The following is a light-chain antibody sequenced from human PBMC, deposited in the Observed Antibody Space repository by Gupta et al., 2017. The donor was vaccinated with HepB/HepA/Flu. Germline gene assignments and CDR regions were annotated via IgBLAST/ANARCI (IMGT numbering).Light chain of an antibody. CDR1: SSDVGVYNY. Sequence: QSALTQPRSVSGSPGQSVTISCTGTSSDVGVYNYVSWYQHHPGKAPKLMIYDVTKRPSGVPDHFSGSKSGNTASLTISGLQAEDEADYYCCSYAGSYTWVFGGGTKLTVL. CDR3: CSYAGSYTWV. J-gene: IGLJ3*02. CDR2: DVT. V-gene: IGLV2-11*01.